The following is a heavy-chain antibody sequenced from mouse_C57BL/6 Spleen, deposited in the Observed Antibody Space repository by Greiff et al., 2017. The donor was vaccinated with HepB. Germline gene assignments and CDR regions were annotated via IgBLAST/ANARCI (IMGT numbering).Heavy chain of an antibody. CDR1: GFTFSNYW. V-gene: IGHV6-3*01. D-gene: IGHD1-1*01. Sequence: EVKLVESGGGLVQPGGSMKLSCVASGFTFSNYWMNWVRQSPVKGLEWVAQIRLKSDNYATHYAESVKGRFTISRDDSKSSVYLQMNNLRAEDTGIYYCTAYYDGSSYDWYFDVWGTGTTVTVSS. CDR3: TAYYDGSSYDWYFDV. J-gene: IGHJ1*03. CDR2: IRLKSDNYAT.